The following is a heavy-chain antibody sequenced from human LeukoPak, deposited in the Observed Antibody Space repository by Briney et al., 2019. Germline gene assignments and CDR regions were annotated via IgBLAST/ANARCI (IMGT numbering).Heavy chain of an antibody. V-gene: IGHV3-23*01. Sequence: GGSLRLSCSASGFAFGDYAMIWFRQAPGKGLEWVSAISGSGGSTYYADSVKGRFTISRDNSKNTLYLQMNSLRAEDTAVYYCARVIVGADSHPFDYWGQGTLVTVSS. CDR3: ARVIVGADSHPFDY. D-gene: IGHD1-26*01. CDR1: GFAFGDYA. CDR2: ISGSGGST. J-gene: IGHJ4*02.